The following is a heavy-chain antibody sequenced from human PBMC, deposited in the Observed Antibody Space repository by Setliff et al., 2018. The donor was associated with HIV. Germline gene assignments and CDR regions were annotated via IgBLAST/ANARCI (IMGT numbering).Heavy chain of an antibody. CDR1: GFTFSTSA. Sequence: PGGSLRLSCTASGFTFSTSAMTWVRQAPGQGLEWVSSISGSGGETYYADSVKGRFTISRDNSKNTLYLQISSLRGEDTAVYYCTTGDKTPIYPNYMDVWGKATTVTVSS. D-gene: IGHD2-21*02. V-gene: IGHV3-23*01. CDR2: ISGSGGET. J-gene: IGHJ6*03. CDR3: TTGDKTPIYPNYMDV.